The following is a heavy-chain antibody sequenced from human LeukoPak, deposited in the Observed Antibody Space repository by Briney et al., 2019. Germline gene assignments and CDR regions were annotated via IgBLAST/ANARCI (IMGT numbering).Heavy chain of an antibody. Sequence: GGSLRLSCVASGFTFSNYWMSWVRQAPGKGLEWVANIKQDGSEKYYVDSVKGRFTISRDNAKNSLYLQMNSLRAEDTAVYYCARDNGYYDSSGYLARFDYWGQGTLVTVSS. V-gene: IGHV3-7*01. CDR1: GFTFSNYW. D-gene: IGHD3-22*01. CDR2: IKQDGSEK. J-gene: IGHJ4*02. CDR3: ARDNGYYDSSGYLARFDY.